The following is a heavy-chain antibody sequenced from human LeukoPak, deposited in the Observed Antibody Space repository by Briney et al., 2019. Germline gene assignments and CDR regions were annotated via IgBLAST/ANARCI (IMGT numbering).Heavy chain of an antibody. CDR3: ASYRGDFWSGYYSNWFDP. V-gene: IGHV3-48*01. CDR1: GFTFSSYS. CDR2: ISSSSSTI. Sequence: GGSLRLSCAASGFTFSSYSMNWVRQAPGKGLEWVSYISSSSSTIYYADSVKGRFTISRDNAKNTLYLQMNSLRAEDTAVYYCASYRGDFWSGYYSNWFDPWGQGTLVTVSS. D-gene: IGHD3-3*01. J-gene: IGHJ5*02.